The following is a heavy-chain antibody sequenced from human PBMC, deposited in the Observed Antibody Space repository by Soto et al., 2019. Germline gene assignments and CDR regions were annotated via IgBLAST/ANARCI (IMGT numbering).Heavy chain of an antibody. D-gene: IGHD6-13*01. CDR2: ISYDGSNK. V-gene: IGHV3-30*18. Sequence: GGSLRLSCAASGFTFSSYGMHWVRQAPGKGLEWVAVISYDGSNKYYADSVKGRFTISRDNSKNTLYLQMNSLRAEDTAVYYCAKAGTEGSYNPSDPWGQGTLVTVSS. CDR1: GFTFSSYG. J-gene: IGHJ5*02. CDR3: AKAGTEGSYNPSDP.